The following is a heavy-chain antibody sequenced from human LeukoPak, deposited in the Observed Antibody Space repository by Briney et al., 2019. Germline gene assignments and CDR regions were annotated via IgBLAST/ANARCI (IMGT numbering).Heavy chain of an antibody. CDR3: ARGALPVTRWGRNWSDP. V-gene: IGHV1-18*01. Sequence: ASVKVSCKASGYTFTSYGISWVRQAPGQGLEWMGWISAYNGNTHYAQKFQGRVTITRNTSISTAYMELSSLRSEDTAVYYCARGALPVTRWGRNWSDPWGQGTLVTVSS. D-gene: IGHD4-17*01. J-gene: IGHJ5*02. CDR2: ISAYNGNT. CDR1: GYTFTSYG.